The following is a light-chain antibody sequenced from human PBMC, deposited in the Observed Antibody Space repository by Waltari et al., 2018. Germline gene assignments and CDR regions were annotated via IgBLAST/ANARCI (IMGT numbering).Light chain of an antibody. Sequence: DIVMTQSPDSLAVSLGERATINCKSSQSVFYSSSDKNSLAGYQQRPGQPPKLLIYWASTRESGVPDRFSGSGSGTDFTLTISSLQAEDVAVYYCQQSYTTPYTFGQGTKVEIK. CDR2: WAS. CDR1: QSVFYSSSDKNS. J-gene: IGKJ2*01. CDR3: QQSYTTPYT. V-gene: IGKV4-1*01.